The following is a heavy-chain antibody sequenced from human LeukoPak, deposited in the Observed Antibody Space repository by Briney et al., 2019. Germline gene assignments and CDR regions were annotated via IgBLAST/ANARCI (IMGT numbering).Heavy chain of an antibody. V-gene: IGHV4-4*02. CDR3: ARQRCLGSSCHFDY. Sequence: SETLSLTCAVSGGSISSGNWWSWVRQPPGKGLEWIGEIYHSGSTNYNPSLKSRVTIALDKSKNYFSLNLTSVTAADTAVYYCARQRCLGSSCHFDYWGQGTLVTVSS. CDR2: IYHSGST. J-gene: IGHJ4*02. CDR1: GGSISSGNW. D-gene: IGHD6-13*01.